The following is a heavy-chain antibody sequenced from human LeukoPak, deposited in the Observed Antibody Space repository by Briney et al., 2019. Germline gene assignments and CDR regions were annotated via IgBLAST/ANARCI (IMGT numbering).Heavy chain of an antibody. CDR2: IIPILGIA. V-gene: IGHV1-69*04. Sequence: SVKVSCKASGGTFSSYAISWVRQAPGQGLEWMGRIIPILGIANYAQKFQGRVTITADKSTSTAYMELSSLRSEDTAVYYCARDGIAVPYYYGMDVWGQGTTVTVSS. D-gene: IGHD6-19*01. CDR1: GGTFSSYA. CDR3: ARDGIAVPYYYGMDV. J-gene: IGHJ6*02.